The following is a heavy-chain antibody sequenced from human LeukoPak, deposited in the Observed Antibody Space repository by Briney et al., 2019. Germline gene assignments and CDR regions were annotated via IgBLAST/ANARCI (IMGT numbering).Heavy chain of an antibody. J-gene: IGHJ4*02. V-gene: IGHV3-21*01. D-gene: IGHD3-10*01. CDR1: GFTLSSYS. Sequence: PGRSLRLSCAASGFTLSSYSMNWVRQAPGKGLEWVSSISSSSSYIYYADSVKGPFTISRDNAKNSLYLQMNSLRAEDTAVYYCARDYGSGSYYFGYWGQGTLVTVSS. CDR3: ARDYGSGSYYFGY. CDR2: ISSSSSYI.